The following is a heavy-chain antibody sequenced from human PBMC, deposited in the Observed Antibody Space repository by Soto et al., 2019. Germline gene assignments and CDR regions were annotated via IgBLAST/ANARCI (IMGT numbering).Heavy chain of an antibody. J-gene: IGHJ6*03. V-gene: IGHV3-7*01. CDR2: IKQDGSEK. CDR3: ARELALSVPAANSSHYYYYYYMDV. Sequence: EVQLVESGGGLAQPGWSLRLSCAASGFIFSSYWMSWVRQAPGKGLEWVANIKQDGSEKYYVESVKGRFTISRDNAKNSLYLQMNSLRAEDTAVYYCARELALSVPAANSSHYYYYYYMDVWGKGTTVTVSS. D-gene: IGHD2-2*01. CDR1: GFIFSSYW.